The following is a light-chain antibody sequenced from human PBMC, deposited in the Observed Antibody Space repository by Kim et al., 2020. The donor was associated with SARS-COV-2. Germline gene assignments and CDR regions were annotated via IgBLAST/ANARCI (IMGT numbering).Light chain of an antibody. CDR3: LQDYNYPWT. CDR1: QGIRND. J-gene: IGKJ1*01. CDR2: DTS. V-gene: IGKV1-6*01. Sequence: AIQMTQSPSSLSASVGDRVTITCRASQGIRNDLGWYQQKPGKAPKLLIYDTSSLQSGVPSRFSGSGSGTDFTLTISSLQPEDFATYYCLQDYNYPWTFGQGTKVDIK.